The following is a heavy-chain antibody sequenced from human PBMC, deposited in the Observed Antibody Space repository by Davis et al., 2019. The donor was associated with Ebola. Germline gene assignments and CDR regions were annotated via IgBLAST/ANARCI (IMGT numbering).Heavy chain of an antibody. D-gene: IGHD2-2*01. CDR2: IIPIFGTA. V-gene: IGHV1-69*13. J-gene: IGHJ6*02. Sequence: SVKVSCKASGGTFSSYAISWVRQAPGQGLEWMGRIIPIFGTANYAQKFQGRVTITADESTSTAYMELSSLRSEDTAVYYCARDKQLPSQYYYYGMDVWGQGTTVTVSS. CDR3: ARDKQLPSQYYYYGMDV. CDR1: GGTFSSYA.